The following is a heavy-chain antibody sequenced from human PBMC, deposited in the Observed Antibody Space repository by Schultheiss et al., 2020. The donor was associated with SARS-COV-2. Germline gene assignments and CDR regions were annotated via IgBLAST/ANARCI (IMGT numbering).Heavy chain of an antibody. CDR2: IYYSGST. CDR1: GGSISSYY. J-gene: IGHJ5*02. V-gene: IGHV4-59*12. CDR3: ARGSPGIVVVPAATGAHNWFDP. D-gene: IGHD2-2*01. Sequence: SETLSLTCTVSGGSISSYYWSWIRQPPGKGLEWIGYIYYSGSTNYNPSLKSRVTISVDTSKNQFSLKLSSVTAADTAVYYCARGSPGIVVVPAATGAHNWFDPWGQGTLVTVSS.